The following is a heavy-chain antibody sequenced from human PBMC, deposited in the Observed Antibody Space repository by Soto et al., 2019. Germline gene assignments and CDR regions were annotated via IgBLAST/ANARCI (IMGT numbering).Heavy chain of an antibody. Sequence: EVQMLESGGGLVQPGGSLRLSCAASGFALTSYSMTWVRQAPGRGLEWVAVMCGSGVGTAYADSVKGRFTISRDNSKNTLYLQMSGLRVEDSAVYYCAKDRYCSATSCQDFGSWGQGTLVTVSS. D-gene: IGHD2-2*01. CDR3: AKDRYCSATSCQDFGS. J-gene: IGHJ4*02. CDR1: GFALTSYS. CDR2: MCGSGVGT. V-gene: IGHV3-23*01.